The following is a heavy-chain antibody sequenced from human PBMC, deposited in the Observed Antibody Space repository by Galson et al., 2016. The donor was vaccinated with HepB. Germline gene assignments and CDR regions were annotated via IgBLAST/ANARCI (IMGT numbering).Heavy chain of an antibody. V-gene: IGHV3-33*05. CDR1: GFTFNTFG. CDR3: AKSQPGYSSGWYTLPIDAFDI. Sequence: SLRLSCAASGFTFNTFGMHWVRQAPGKGLEWVALISFDGSSKYYVDSVKGRFTISRDNSKNTLYLQMNSLRAEDTAVYYCAKSQPGYSSGWYTLPIDAFDIWGQGTMVTVSS. J-gene: IGHJ3*02. CDR2: ISFDGSSK. D-gene: IGHD6-19*01.